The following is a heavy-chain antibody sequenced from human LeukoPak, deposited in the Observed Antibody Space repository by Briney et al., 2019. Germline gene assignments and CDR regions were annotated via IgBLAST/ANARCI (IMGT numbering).Heavy chain of an antibody. CDR3: ARLGRRVNPDY. CDR2: IKQDGSEK. Sequence: PGGSLRLSCAASGFTFSSYWMSWVSQAPGKGLEWVANIKQDGSEKYYVDSVKGRFTISRDNAKNSLFLQMNSLRAEDTAVYYCARLGRRVNPDYWGQGTLVTVSS. J-gene: IGHJ4*02. CDR1: GFTFSSYW. V-gene: IGHV3-7*01. D-gene: IGHD1-14*01.